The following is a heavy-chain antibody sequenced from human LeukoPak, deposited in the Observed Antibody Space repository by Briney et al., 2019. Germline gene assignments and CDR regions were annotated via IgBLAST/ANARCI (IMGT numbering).Heavy chain of an antibody. Sequence: ASVKVSCKASGYTFSGYYTHWVRQAPGQGLEWMGWISAYNGNTNYAQKLQGRVTMTTDTSTSTAYMELRSLRSDDTAVYYCARDLPFRDGYHKASFDYWGQGTLVTVSS. V-gene: IGHV1-18*04. D-gene: IGHD5-24*01. CDR2: ISAYNGNT. J-gene: IGHJ4*02. CDR3: ARDLPFRDGYHKASFDY. CDR1: GYTFSGYY.